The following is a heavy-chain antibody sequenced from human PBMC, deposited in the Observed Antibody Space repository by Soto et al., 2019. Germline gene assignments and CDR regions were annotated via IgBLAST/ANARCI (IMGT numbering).Heavy chain of an antibody. V-gene: IGHV3-23*01. J-gene: IGHJ4*02. D-gene: IGHD3-22*01. CDR1: GFTLTAHA. CDR3: ARSSSYWPHY. CDR2: ISDTGGGT. Sequence: GGSLRLSCATSGFTLTAHAMSWVRQAPGKGLEWVSGISDTGGGTYYADSVKGRFTISRDTSKNTLYLQMDSLRAEDTAVYYCARSSSYWPHYWGQGTLVTVSS.